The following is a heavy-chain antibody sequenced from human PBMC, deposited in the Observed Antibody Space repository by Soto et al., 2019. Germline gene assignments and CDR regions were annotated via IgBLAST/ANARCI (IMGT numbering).Heavy chain of an antibody. CDR2: IDRDGTTL. V-gene: IGHV3-74*01. Sequence: EVQLVDSGGGLVQPGGSLRLSCAASGFTFTSYWIHWVRQAPGKGLVWVSRIDRDGTTLNYADSVKGRFTISRDNAKNTVFLQMNSLRAEDTAVYYCARCYGSGTCFDYWGQGILVTVSS. J-gene: IGHJ4*02. CDR1: GFTFTSYW. D-gene: IGHD6-13*01. CDR3: ARCYGSGTCFDY.